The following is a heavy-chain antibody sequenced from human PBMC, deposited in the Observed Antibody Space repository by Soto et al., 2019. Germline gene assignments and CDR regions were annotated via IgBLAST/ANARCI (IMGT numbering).Heavy chain of an antibody. J-gene: IGHJ5*02. CDR1: GGPISSTSYY. CDR2: IYYSGGT. D-gene: IGHD3-3*01. CDR3: VRRVDFGVVTRFDP. V-gene: IGHV4-39*01. Sequence: QLQLQESGPGLVKPSETLSLICSVSGGPISSTSYYWGWIRQPPGKGLEWIGNIYYSGGTYYNPSLKSRVSISVDTSKNQFSLKLSSVTAADTAVYYCVRRVDFGVVTRFDPWGQGTPVTVSS.